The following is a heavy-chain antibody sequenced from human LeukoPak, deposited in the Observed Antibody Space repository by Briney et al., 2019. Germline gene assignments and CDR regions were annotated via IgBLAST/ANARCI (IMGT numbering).Heavy chain of an antibody. D-gene: IGHD3-9*01. CDR3: ARVLAFDYDILTGYLSALDY. CDR2: ISSSSSYI. J-gene: IGHJ4*02. CDR1: GFTFSSYS. V-gene: IGHV3-21*01. Sequence: GGSLRLSCAASGFTFSSYSMNWVRQAPGKGLEWVSSISSSSSYIYYADSVKGRFTISRDNAKNSLYLQMNSLRAEDTAVYYCARVLAFDYDILTGYLSALDYWGQGTLVTVSS.